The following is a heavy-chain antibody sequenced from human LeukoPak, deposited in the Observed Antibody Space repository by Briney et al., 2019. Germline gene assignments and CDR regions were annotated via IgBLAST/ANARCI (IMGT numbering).Heavy chain of an antibody. CDR3: TRGSDSIFGVARDGFDY. CDR2: IRSKPYGGTT. D-gene: IGHD3-3*01. J-gene: IGHJ4*02. CDR1: GFTSGDYA. Sequence: GGSLRLSCTTSGFTSGDYAVSWFRQAPGKGLEWVGFIRSKPYGGTTEYAASVKGRFTISRDDSKSIAYLQMNSLKTEDTAVYYCTRGSDSIFGVARDGFDYWGQGTLVTVSS. V-gene: IGHV3-49*03.